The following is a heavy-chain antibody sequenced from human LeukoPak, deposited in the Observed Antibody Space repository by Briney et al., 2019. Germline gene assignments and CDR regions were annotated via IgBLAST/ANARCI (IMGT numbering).Heavy chain of an antibody. J-gene: IGHJ3*02. V-gene: IGHV4-38-2*01. CDR1: GYSISSGYY. CDR3: AGAPTSWYENAFDI. Sequence: SETLSLTCAVSGYSISSGYYWGWIRQPPGKALEWIGSIYHSGSTYYNPSLKSRVTISVDTSKNQFSLKLSSVTAADTAVYYCAGAPTSWYENAFDIWGQGTMVTVSS. CDR2: IYHSGST. D-gene: IGHD6-13*01.